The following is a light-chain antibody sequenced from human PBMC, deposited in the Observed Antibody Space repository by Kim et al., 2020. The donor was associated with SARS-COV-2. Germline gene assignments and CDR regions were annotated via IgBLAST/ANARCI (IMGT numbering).Light chain of an antibody. Sequence: QSYTSSCTGTNSTFCAYKYVSWYQQHPGKAPKLMIYDVSRRPSGVSNRFSGSKSGNTASLTISGLQAEDEADYYCTSYTTSGTLVFGTGTKVT. CDR1: NSTFCAYKY. V-gene: IGLV2-14*03. J-gene: IGLJ1*01. CDR3: TSYTTSGTLV. CDR2: DVS.